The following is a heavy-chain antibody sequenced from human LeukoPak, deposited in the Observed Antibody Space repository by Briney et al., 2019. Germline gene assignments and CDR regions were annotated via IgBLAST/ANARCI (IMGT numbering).Heavy chain of an antibody. CDR3: AKDICGGNCYPHGGY. V-gene: IGHV3-30*02. Sequence: GGSLRLSCAASGFTFSNYGMHWVRQAPGKGLEWMAFIPYDGSNKYYADSLQGRLTISRDNSMNTLYLQMSSLRAEDTARYYCAKDICGGNCYPHGGYWGQGTLVTVSS. J-gene: IGHJ4*02. CDR2: IPYDGSNK. D-gene: IGHD2-21*01. CDR1: GFTFSNYG.